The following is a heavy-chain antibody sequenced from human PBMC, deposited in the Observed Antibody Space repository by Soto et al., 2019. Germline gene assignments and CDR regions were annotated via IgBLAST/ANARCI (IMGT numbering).Heavy chain of an antibody. CDR1: GGSFSGYY. CDR2: INHSGST. CDR3: ARGVGSGYFLYYYYGMDV. Sequence: LSLTCAVYGGSFSGYYWSWIRQPPGKGLEWIGEINHSGSTNYNPSLKSRVTMTRDTSISTAYMELSRLRSDDTAVYYCARGVGSGYFLYYYYGMDVWGQGTTVTVSS. V-gene: IGHV4-34*01. D-gene: IGHD3-22*01. J-gene: IGHJ6*02.